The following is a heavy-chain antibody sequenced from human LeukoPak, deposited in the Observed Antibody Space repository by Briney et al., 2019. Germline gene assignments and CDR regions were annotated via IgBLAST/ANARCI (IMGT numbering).Heavy chain of an antibody. D-gene: IGHD3-3*01. CDR3: ARGPSITIFGVDSAGENWFDP. Sequence: PSETLSLTCTVSGGSISSSSYYWGWIRQPPGKGLEWIGSIYYSGSTYYNPSLKSRVTISVDTSKNQFSLKLSSVTAADTAVYYCARGPSITIFGVDSAGENWFDPWGQGTLVTVSS. CDR1: GGSISSSSYY. J-gene: IGHJ5*02. CDR2: IYYSGST. V-gene: IGHV4-39*01.